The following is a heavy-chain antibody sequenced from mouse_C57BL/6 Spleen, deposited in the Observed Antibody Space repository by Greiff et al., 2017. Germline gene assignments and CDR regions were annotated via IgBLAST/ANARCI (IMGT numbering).Heavy chain of an antibody. J-gene: IGHJ3*01. V-gene: IGHV7-3*01. Sequence: DVQLVESGGGLVQPGGSLSLSCAASGFTFTDYYMSWVRQPPGKALEWLGFIRNKANGYTTENSASMKGRFTISRDNSQSILYLQMNALRAEDSATYYCARSHDGYYPAWFAYWGQGTLVTVSA. CDR1: GFTFTDYY. CDR2: IRNKANGYTT. CDR3: ARSHDGYYPAWFAY. D-gene: IGHD2-3*01.